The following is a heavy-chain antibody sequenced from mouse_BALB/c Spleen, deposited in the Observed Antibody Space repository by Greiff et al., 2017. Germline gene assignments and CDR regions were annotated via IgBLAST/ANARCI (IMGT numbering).Heavy chain of an antibody. CDR1: GYTFTDYN. V-gene: IGHV1-18*01. CDR3: ARSRGYGYVLFDY. D-gene: IGHD1-2*01. CDR2: INPNNGGT. Sequence: VHVKQSGPELVKPGASVKIPCKASGYTFTDYNMDWVKQSHGKSLEWIGDINPNNGGTIYNQKFKGKATLTVDKSSSTAYMELRSLTSEDTAVYYCARSRGYGYVLFDYWGQGTTLTVSS. J-gene: IGHJ2*01.